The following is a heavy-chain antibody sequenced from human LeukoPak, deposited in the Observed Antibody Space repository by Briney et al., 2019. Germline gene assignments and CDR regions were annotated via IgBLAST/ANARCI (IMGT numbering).Heavy chain of an antibody. V-gene: IGHV5-51*01. J-gene: IGHJ5*02. CDR3: ARPLLAVAGTGPNWFDP. D-gene: IGHD6-19*01. CDR1: GYSFTSYW. Sequence: GESLQISCKGSGYSFTSYWIGWVRQMPGKGLEWMGIIYPGDSDTRYSPSFQGQVTISADKSISTAYLQWSSLKASDTAMYYCARPLLAVAGTGPNWFDPWGQGTLVTVSS. CDR2: IYPGDSDT.